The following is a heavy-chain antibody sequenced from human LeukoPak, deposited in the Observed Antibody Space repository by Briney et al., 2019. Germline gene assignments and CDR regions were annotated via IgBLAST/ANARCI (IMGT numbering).Heavy chain of an antibody. J-gene: IGHJ4*02. CDR1: GGSIGSYY. Sequence: AETLSLTCTVSGGSIGSYYWTWIRQPAGKGLEWIGRIYTSGSTNYSPCLKSRVSLSLDTSENQFSLRLSSVTAADTAVYYCAREFPYYYDNSGLRGYFDYWGQGTLVSVSS. D-gene: IGHD3-22*01. V-gene: IGHV4-4*07. CDR3: AREFPYYYDNSGLRGYFDY. CDR2: IYTSGST.